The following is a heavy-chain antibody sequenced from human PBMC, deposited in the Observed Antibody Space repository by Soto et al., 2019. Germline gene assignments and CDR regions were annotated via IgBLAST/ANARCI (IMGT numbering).Heavy chain of an antibody. CDR3: ARGIEPYYYYYGMDV. J-gene: IGHJ6*02. CDR1: GYSFTSYW. Sequence: GESLKISCKGSGYSFTSYWIGWVRQMPGKGQEWMGIIYPGDSDTRYSPSFQGQVTISADKSISTAYLQWSSLKASDTAMYYCARGIEPYYYYYGMDVWGQGTTVTVSS. V-gene: IGHV5-51*01. CDR2: IYPGDSDT.